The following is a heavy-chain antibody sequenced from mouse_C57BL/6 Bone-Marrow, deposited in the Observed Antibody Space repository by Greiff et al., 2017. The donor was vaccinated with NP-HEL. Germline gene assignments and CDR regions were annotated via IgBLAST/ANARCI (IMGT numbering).Heavy chain of an antibody. D-gene: IGHD1-1*02. CDR1: GYTFTDYN. J-gene: IGHJ3*01. CDR2: INPNNGGT. CDR3: AADILWQGGFAY. Sequence: VQLQQSGPELVKPGASVKIPCKASGYTFTDYNMDWVKQSHGKSLEWIGDINPNNGGTIYNQKFKGKATLTVDKSSSTAYMELRSLTSEDTAVYYCAADILWQGGFAYWGQGTLVTVSA. V-gene: IGHV1-18*01.